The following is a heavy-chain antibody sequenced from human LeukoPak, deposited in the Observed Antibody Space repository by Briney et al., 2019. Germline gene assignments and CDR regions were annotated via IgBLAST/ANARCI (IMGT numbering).Heavy chain of an antibody. CDR3: AKAGYSSSWYFPFDP. V-gene: IGHV3-9*01. CDR1: GFTFDDYA. D-gene: IGHD6-13*01. CDR2: ISWNSGSI. Sequence: CLRLSCAASGFTFDDYAMHWVRQAPGKGLEWVSGISWNSGSIGYADSVKGRFTISRDNAKNSLYLQMNSLRAEDTALYYCAKAGYSSSWYFPFDPWGQGTLVTVSS. J-gene: IGHJ5*02.